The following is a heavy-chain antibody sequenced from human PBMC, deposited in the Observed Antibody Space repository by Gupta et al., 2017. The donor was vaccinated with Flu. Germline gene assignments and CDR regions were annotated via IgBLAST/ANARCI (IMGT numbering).Heavy chain of an antibody. D-gene: IGHD3-10*01. J-gene: IGHJ4*02. CDR3: VRDESIGSNWFRHFDY. CDR2: LSSSSTAI. Sequence: PGKGLEWVSYLSSSSTAIDYADSVKGRFTISRDNAMNSLFLQMDYLTVEDTAVYYCVRDESIGSNWFRHFDYWGQGTLVTVSS. V-gene: IGHV3-48*01.